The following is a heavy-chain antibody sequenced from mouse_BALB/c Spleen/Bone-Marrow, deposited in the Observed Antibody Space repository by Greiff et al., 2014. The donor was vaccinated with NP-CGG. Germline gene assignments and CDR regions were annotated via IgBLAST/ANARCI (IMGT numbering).Heavy chain of an antibody. D-gene: IGHD2-3*01. CDR2: IWAGGST. J-gene: IGHJ1*01. CDR3: ARVYLWYFDV. CDR1: GSSLTSYG. V-gene: IGHV2-9*02. Sequence: VKLMESGPGLVAPSQSLSITCTVSGSSLTSYGVHWVRQPPGKGLEWLGVIWAGGSTNYNSALMSRLSISKDNSKSQVFLKMNSPQTDDTAMYYCARVYLWYFDVWGAGTTVTVSS.